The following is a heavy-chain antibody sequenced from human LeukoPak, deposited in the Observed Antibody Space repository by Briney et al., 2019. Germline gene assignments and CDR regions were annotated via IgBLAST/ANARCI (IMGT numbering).Heavy chain of an antibody. V-gene: IGHV3-23*01. CDR1: GVTLRNYA. CDR3: AKQTMVRGVISDY. CDR2: ISGDGEST. D-gene: IGHD3-10*01. J-gene: IGHJ4*02. Sequence: GGSLRLSCAASGVTLRNYAMTWIRQAPGKGLQWVSVISGDGESTYYADSVRGRFTISRDNSKNTMYLQMNNLRAEDTAVYYCAKQTMVRGVISDYWGQGTLVTVSS.